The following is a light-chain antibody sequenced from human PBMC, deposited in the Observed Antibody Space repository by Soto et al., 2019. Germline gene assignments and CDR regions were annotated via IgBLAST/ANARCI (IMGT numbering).Light chain of an antibody. Sequence: SYELTQPPSVSVAPGQTATFLCGGANIGYKTVHSYQQMPAQAPVLVVYDDSDRPSGIPERLSGSNSGNTGTLTINRVEAGDEADYYCQVWGSGSDLFGGGTQLTVL. CDR2: DDS. J-gene: IGLJ2*01. CDR1: NIGYKT. CDR3: QVWGSGSDL. V-gene: IGLV3-21*02.